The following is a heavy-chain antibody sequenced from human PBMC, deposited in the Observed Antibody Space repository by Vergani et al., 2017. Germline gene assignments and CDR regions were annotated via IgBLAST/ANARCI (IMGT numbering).Heavy chain of an antibody. V-gene: IGHV1-8*01. Sequence: QVQLVQSGAEVKKPGASVKVSCKASGYTFTSYDINWVRQATGQGLEWMGWMNHNSGNTGYAQKFQGRVTMTRNTSISTAYMELSSLRSEDTALYYCARVGGATAFYYYDGMDVWGQGTTVTVAS. D-gene: IGHD5-12*01. CDR1: GYTFTSYD. J-gene: IGHJ6*02. CDR2: MNHNSGNT. CDR3: ARVGGATAFYYYDGMDV.